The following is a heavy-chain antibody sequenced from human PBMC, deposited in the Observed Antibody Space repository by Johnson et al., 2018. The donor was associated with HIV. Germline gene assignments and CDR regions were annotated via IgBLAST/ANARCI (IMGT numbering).Heavy chain of an antibody. V-gene: IGHV3-33*01. J-gene: IGHJ3*02. CDR2: IRYDGSNK. CDR1: GFTFSNYG. Sequence: QMQLVESGGGVVQPGGSLRLSCAASGFTFSNYGMHWVRQAPGKGLEWVPLIRYDGSNKYYADSVKGRLTMSRDNSKNTLYLQMHSLRAADTALYYCARPHSFQYQHAFDIWGQGTKVTVSS. D-gene: IGHD1-26*01. CDR3: ARPHSFQYQHAFDI.